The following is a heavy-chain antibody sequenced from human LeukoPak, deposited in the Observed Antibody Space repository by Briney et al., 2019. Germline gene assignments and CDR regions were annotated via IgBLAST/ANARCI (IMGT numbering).Heavy chain of an antibody. J-gene: IGHJ4*02. V-gene: IGHV3-30*04. CDR1: GFTFSSYA. CDR2: ISYDGSNK. CDR3: ARDLWAAAGNLDY. D-gene: IGHD6-13*01. Sequence: GGSLRLSCAASGFTFSSYAMHWVRQAPGKGLEWVAVISYDGSNKYYADSVKGRFTISRDNSKNTLYLQMNSLGAEDTAVYYCARDLWAAAGNLDYWGQGTLVTVSS.